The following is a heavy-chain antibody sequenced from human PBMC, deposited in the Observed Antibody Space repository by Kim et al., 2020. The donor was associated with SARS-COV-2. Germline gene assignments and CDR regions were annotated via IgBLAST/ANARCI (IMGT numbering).Heavy chain of an antibody. V-gene: IGHV3-7*03. CDR3: ARDTRFYYGMDV. CDR2: IKQDGSER. J-gene: IGHJ6*02. CDR1: GFTFNTYW. D-gene: IGHD3-10*02. Sequence: GGSLRLSCAASGFTFNTYWMTWVRQAPGKGLEWVANIKQDGSERYYVDSVKGRFTISRDNAGNSLYLQMNSLRVEDTAVYYCARDTRFYYGMDVWGQGTTVTVSS.